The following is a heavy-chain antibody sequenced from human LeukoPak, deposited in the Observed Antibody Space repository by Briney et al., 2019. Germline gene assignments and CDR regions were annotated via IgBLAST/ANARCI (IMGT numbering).Heavy chain of an antibody. D-gene: IGHD6-6*01. Sequence: GGSLRLSCAASGFSVSSNYMSWVRQAPGRGLEWVSVIYSGGSTYYADSVKGRFTISRDNSNNTLYLQMNSLRAEDTAVYYCARDRLSPWQLAQDWGQGTLVTVSS. CDR2: IYSGGST. J-gene: IGHJ4*02. V-gene: IGHV3-66*02. CDR1: GFSVSSNY. CDR3: ARDRLSPWQLAQD.